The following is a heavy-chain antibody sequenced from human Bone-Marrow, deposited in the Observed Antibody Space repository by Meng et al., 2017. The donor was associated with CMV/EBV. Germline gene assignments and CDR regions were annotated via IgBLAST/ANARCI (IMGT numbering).Heavy chain of an antibody. D-gene: IGHD4-11*01. CDR3: ARDDYNNYGEYVY. CDR2: IKPSSDET. V-gene: IGHV1-2*02. CDR1: GYTFTGYY. J-gene: IGHJ4*02. Sequence: ASVKVSCKASGYTFTGYYMHWVRQAPGQGLEWMGWIKPSSDETSSAQKFQGRLTMTRITSISTVYMELTSLRSDDAAVYYCARDDYNNYGEYVYWGQGTLVTVSS.